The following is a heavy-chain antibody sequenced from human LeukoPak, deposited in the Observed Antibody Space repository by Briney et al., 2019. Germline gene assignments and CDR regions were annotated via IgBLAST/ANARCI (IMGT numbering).Heavy chain of an antibody. Sequence: GGSLRLSCAASGFTFSSYGMHWVRPAPGKGLEWVAVIWYEGSKKYCADSVKGRFTISRDNSKNTLYLKVNSLRAEDTAVYYCARARNDYDSSGFSALDLWGQGTLVTVSS. D-gene: IGHD3-22*01. CDR2: IWYEGSKK. V-gene: IGHV3-33*01. J-gene: IGHJ5*02. CDR3: ARARNDYDSSGFSALDL. CDR1: GFTFSSYG.